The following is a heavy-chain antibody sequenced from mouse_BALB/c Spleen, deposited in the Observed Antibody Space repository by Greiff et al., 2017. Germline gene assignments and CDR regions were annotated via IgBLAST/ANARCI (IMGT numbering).Heavy chain of an antibody. CDR2: ISSGGST. CDR1: GFTFSSYA. J-gene: IGHJ2*01. Sequence: EVKLMESGGGLVKPGGSLKLSCAASGFTFSSYAMSWVRQTPEKRLEWVASISSGGSTYYPDSVKGRFTISRDNARNILYLQMSSLRSEDTAMYYCARGFYYFDDWGQGTTLTVSS. V-gene: IGHV5-6-5*01. CDR3: ARGFYYFDD.